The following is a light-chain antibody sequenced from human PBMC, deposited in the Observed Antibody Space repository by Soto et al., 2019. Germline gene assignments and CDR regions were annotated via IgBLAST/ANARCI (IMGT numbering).Light chain of an antibody. CDR2: GAS. J-gene: IGKJ1*01. V-gene: IGKV3-20*01. Sequence: EIGLTQSPGTLSLSPGERATLSCRASQSVSSSYLAWYQQKPGQAPRLLIYGASSRATGIPDRFSGSGSGTDFTLTISRLEPEDFAVYYCQQYSYWLTWTFGQGTKVEIK. CDR3: QQYSYWLTWT. CDR1: QSVSSSY.